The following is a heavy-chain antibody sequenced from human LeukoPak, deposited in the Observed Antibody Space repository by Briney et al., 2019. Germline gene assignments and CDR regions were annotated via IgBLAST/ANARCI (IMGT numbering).Heavy chain of an antibody. CDR1: GFTFSSYW. CDR2: INSDGSST. J-gene: IGHJ6*02. CDR3: ARVLVGLPEIWAGSGADSGMDV. D-gene: IGHD1-26*01. V-gene: IGHV3-74*01. Sequence: EGSLRLSCAASGFTFSSYWMHWVRQAPGKGLVWVSRINSDGSSTSYADSVKGRFTISRDNAKNTLYLQMNSLRAEDTAVYYCARVLVGLPEIWAGSGADSGMDVWGQGTTVTVSS.